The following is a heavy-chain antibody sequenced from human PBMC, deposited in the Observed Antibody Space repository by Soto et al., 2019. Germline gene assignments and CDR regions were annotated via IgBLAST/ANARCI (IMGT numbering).Heavy chain of an antibody. Sequence: QVQLVQSGAEVKKPGASVKVSCKASGYTFIRYGISWVRQAPGQGLEWMGWISGYNGNTKYAQKFQGRVTMTTDTSTNTGHMELTSLRFDDTAGYYCARGYYDSSGYYYGEGADHYYGMDVWGQGTTVTV. CDR2: ISGYNGNT. CDR3: ARGYYDSSGYYYGEGADHYYGMDV. V-gene: IGHV1-18*01. J-gene: IGHJ6*02. D-gene: IGHD3-22*01. CDR1: GYTFIRYG.